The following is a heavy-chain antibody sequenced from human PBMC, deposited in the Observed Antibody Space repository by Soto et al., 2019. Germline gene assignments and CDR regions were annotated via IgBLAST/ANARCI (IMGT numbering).Heavy chain of an antibody. CDR3: ARDGRTENKYYYYYYMDV. J-gene: IGHJ6*03. Sequence: GASVKVSCKASGYTFTSYGISWVRQAPGQGLEWMGWISAYNGNTNYAQELQGRVTMTTDTSTSTAYMGLRSLRSDDTAVYYCARDGRTENKYYYYYYMDVWGKGTTVTVSS. V-gene: IGHV1-18*01. CDR1: GYTFTSYG. CDR2: ISAYNGNT. D-gene: IGHD1-26*01.